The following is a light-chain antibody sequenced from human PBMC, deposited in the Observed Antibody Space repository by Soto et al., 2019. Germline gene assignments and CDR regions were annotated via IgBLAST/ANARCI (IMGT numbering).Light chain of an antibody. J-gene: IGKJ1*01. CDR2: DAS. Sequence: DIQMTQSPSTLSASVGDRVTITCRASHSISSWLAWYQQKPGKAPKLLIYDASSLESGVPSRFSGSGSGTEFTLTISSLQPDDFATYYCQQYTSYPLTFGQGTKVEIK. V-gene: IGKV1-5*01. CDR3: QQYTSYPLT. CDR1: HSISSW.